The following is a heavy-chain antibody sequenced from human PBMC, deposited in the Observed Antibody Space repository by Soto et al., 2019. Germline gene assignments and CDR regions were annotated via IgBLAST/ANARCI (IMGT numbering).Heavy chain of an antibody. CDR1: GFTFSSYV. D-gene: IGHD1-26*01. J-gene: IGHJ6*02. V-gene: IGHV3-30*04. CDR3: ARDGEWELVLESFYYYGMDV. Sequence: HPGGSLRLSCAASGFTFSSYVFHWVRQAPGKGLEWVAVISYAGSDKYYAASVKGRFTISRDNAKNMLYLQMNSLRVEDTAVYFCARDGEWELVLESFYYYGMDVWGQGTTVTVSS. CDR2: ISYAGSDK.